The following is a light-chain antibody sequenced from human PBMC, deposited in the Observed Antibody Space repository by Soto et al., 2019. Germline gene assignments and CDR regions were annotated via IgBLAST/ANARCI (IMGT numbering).Light chain of an antibody. Sequence: EIVLTQSPGTLSLSPGERATLSCRASQSVSSSYLAWYQQKPGQAPRLLIYGASSRATDIPDRFSGSGSGTDFTLTISRLEPEDFAVYYCQQDGSSPYTFGQGTKLDIK. CDR1: QSVSSSY. J-gene: IGKJ2*01. V-gene: IGKV3-20*01. CDR2: GAS. CDR3: QQDGSSPYT.